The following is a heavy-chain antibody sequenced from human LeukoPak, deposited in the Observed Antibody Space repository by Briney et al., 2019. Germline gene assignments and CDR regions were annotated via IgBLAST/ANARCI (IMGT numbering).Heavy chain of an antibody. CDR1: GFTFSSYW. CDR2: INQDGSVK. Sequence: PGGSLRLSXAASGFTFSSYWMSWIRQAPGKGVEWVANINQDGSVKYYVDSVKGRFTISRDNAKNSLYLQINSLRAEDSAVYYCAREGDYTWSFLIWGQGTMVTVSS. CDR3: AREGDYTWSFLI. D-gene: IGHD1-26*01. V-gene: IGHV3-7*01. J-gene: IGHJ3*02.